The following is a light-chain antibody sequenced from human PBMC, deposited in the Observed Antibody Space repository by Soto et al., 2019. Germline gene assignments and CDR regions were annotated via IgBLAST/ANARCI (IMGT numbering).Light chain of an antibody. CDR2: DND. CDR1: STNIGANY. Sequence: QSAVTQPPSVSAAPGQRVIISCSGSSTNIGANYVSWYQHLPGTAPKLVVYDNDRRPSELPGRFSGSKSGTLATLVITGLQTGDEADYYCGTWDDSLVSYVFGVGTKVTVL. V-gene: IGLV1-51*01. CDR3: GTWDDSLVSYV. J-gene: IGLJ1*01.